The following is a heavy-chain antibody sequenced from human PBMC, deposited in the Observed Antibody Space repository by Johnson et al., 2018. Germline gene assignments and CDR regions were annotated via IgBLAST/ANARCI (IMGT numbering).Heavy chain of an antibody. D-gene: IGHD3-10*01. CDR3: AIDMGSYYGFDI. CDR1: GVTISSNA. Sequence: QVQLVQSGAEVKKPGSSVKVSCMASGVTISSNAIRWVRQAPGQGLEWLGVIIPIFGTTFYAQQLQGRVTIIADESTNTASMELSSLGSEDTALYYCAIDMGSYYGFDIWGQGTMVTVFS. J-gene: IGHJ3*02. CDR2: IIPIFGTT. V-gene: IGHV1-69*01.